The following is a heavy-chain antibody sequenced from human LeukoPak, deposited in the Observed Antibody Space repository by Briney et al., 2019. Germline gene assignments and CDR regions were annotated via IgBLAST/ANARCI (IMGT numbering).Heavy chain of an antibody. V-gene: IGHV1-2*02. Sequence: ASVKVSCKASGYTFTGYYMHWVRQAPGQGLEWMGWINPNSGGTNYAQKFQGRVTMTRDTSISTAYIELSRLRSDDTAVYYCARDSAPLTDYYYDSSGYYSIWGQGTMVTVSS. CDR1: GYTFTGYY. D-gene: IGHD3-22*01. CDR2: INPNSGGT. J-gene: IGHJ3*02. CDR3: ARDSAPLTDYYYDSSGYYSI.